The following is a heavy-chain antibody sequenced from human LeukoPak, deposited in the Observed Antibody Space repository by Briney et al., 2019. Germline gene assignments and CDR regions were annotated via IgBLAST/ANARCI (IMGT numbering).Heavy chain of an antibody. V-gene: IGHV4-31*03. J-gene: IGHJ4*02. CDR3: ARAGGSTGDTRPIDY. CDR2: IYYSGST. D-gene: IGHD4-17*01. CDR1: GGSISSGGYY. Sequence: PSETLSLTCTVSGGSISSGGYYWGWIRQHPGKGLEWIGYIYYSGSTYYNPSLKSRVTISVDTSKNQFSLKLSSVTAADTAVYYCARAGGSTGDTRPIDYWGQGTLVTVSS.